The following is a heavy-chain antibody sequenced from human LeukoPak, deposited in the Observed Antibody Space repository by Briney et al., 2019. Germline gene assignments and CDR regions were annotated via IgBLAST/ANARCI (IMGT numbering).Heavy chain of an antibody. CDR3: ARDLYGRVIAVAGRGALVY. V-gene: IGHV1-3*01. Sequence: GASVKVSCKASGYTFTSYAMHWVRQAPGQRLEWMGWINAGNGNTKYSQKIQGRVTITRDTSASTAYMELSSLRSEDTAVYYCARDLYGRVIAVAGRGALVYWGQGTLVTVSS. CDR1: GYTFTSYA. D-gene: IGHD6-19*01. J-gene: IGHJ4*02. CDR2: INAGNGNT.